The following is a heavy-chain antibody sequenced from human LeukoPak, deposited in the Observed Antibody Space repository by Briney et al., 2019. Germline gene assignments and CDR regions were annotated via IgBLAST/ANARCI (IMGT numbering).Heavy chain of an antibody. Sequence: SETLSLTRTVSGGSISSYYWSWIRQPPGKGLEWIGYIYYSGSTNYNPSLKSRVTISVDTSKNQFSLKLSSVTAADTAVYYCARGVIAAAGEFDYWGQGTLVTVSS. D-gene: IGHD6-13*01. J-gene: IGHJ4*02. V-gene: IGHV4-59*01. CDR2: IYYSGST. CDR1: GGSISSYY. CDR3: ARGVIAAAGEFDY.